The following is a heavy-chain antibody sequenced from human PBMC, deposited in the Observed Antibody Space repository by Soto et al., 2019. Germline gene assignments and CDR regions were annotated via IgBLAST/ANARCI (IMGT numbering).Heavy chain of an antibody. J-gene: IGHJ5*02. CDR1: GFTFSSYG. D-gene: IGHD4-17*01. V-gene: IGHV3-33*01. CDR3: ARDRPTDYGDPGFWFDP. CDR2: IWYDGSNK. Sequence: QVQLVESGGGVVQPGRSLRLSCAASGFTFSSYGMHWVRQAPGKGLEWVAVIWYDGSNKYYADSVKGRFTISRDNSKNXXYLQMNSLRAEDTAVYYCARDRPTDYGDPGFWFDPWGQGTLVTVSS.